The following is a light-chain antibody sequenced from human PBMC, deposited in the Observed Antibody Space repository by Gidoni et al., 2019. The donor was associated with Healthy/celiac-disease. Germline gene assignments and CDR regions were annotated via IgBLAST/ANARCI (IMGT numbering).Light chain of an antibody. V-gene: IGLV5-45*02. Sequence: QAVLTQPSSLSASPGASASLTGTLRSGINVGTYRIYWYQQKPGSPPQYLLRYKSDSDKQQGSGVPSRFSGSKDASANAGILLISGLQSEDEADYYCMIWPSSASVFGGGTKLTVL. CDR1: SGINVGTYR. CDR3: MIWPSSASV. J-gene: IGLJ3*02. CDR2: YKSDSDK.